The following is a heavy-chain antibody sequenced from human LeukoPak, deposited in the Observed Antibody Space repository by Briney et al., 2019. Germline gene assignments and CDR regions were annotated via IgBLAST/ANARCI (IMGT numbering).Heavy chain of an antibody. D-gene: IGHD3-16*01. CDR3: TRHNYDEIDG. CDR2: VNPNSGDT. V-gene: IGHV1-2*01. CDR1: GYTFTRYY. J-gene: IGHJ4*02. Sequence: GASVKVSYKTSGYTFTRYYMHWVRQAAGQGLEGMGRVNPNSGDTKYAQKFQGWVTITRATSISTAYMELSRRKSDDSVVYYCTRHNYDEIDGWGQGTLVTAPS.